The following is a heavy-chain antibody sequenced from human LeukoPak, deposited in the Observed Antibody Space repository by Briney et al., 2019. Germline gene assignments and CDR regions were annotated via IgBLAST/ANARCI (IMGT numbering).Heavy chain of an antibody. J-gene: IGHJ3*01. CDR2: IYYSGST. CDR1: GGSISSYY. Sequence: PSETLSLTCTVSGGSISSYYWSWIRQPPGKGLGWIGYIYYSGSTNYNSSLKSRVTISVDTSKNQFSLKLSSVTAADTAVYYCARIAVVTQGDAFDLWGRGTLVTASS. D-gene: IGHD4-23*01. CDR3: ARIAVVTQGDAFDL. V-gene: IGHV4-59*01.